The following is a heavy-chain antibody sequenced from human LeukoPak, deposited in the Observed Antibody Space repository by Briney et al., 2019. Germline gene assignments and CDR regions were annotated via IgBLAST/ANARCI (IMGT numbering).Heavy chain of an antibody. Sequence: TSEILSLTCTVSGGSIINSGYYWGWIRQPPGKGLEWIGSVYYSGNTYYNPSLKSRVTISVDTSKNQFSLKLRSVTAADTAMYYCARHIWVDSSGYTDAFDIWGQGTMVTVSS. J-gene: IGHJ3*02. CDR2: VYYSGNT. D-gene: IGHD3-22*01. V-gene: IGHV4-39*01. CDR3: ARHIWVDSSGYTDAFDI. CDR1: GGSIINSGYY.